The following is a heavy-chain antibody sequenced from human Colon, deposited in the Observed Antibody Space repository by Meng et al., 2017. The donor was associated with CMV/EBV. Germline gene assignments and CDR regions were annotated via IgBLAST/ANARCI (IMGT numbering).Heavy chain of an antibody. CDR1: SVVG. J-gene: IGHJ5*02. Sequence: SVVGVGWIRQPPGTALEWLALIYWADDKRYSPSLKSRLTITKDTSKNQVVLTMTNMDPVDTATYYCAHWGWSKLGYCSGGSCYWFDPWGQGTLVTVSS. D-gene: IGHD2-15*01. CDR2: IYWADDK. V-gene: IGHV2-5*02. CDR3: AHWGWSKLGYCSGGSCYWFDP.